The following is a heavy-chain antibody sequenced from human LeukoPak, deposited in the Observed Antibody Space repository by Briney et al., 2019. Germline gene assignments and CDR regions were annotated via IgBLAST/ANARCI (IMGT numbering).Heavy chain of an antibody. CDR1: GFTFSTYA. D-gene: IGHD4-17*01. V-gene: IGHV3-30*18. CDR3: AKDDGAPRGTDY. J-gene: IGHJ4*02. CDR2: ISYDGSNK. Sequence: GGSLRLSCAASGFTFSTYAIHWVRQAPGKGLEWVALISYDGSNKYYADSVKGRFTISRDNSKNTLYLQMNSLRAEDTAVYYCAKDDGAPRGTDYWGQGTLVTVSS.